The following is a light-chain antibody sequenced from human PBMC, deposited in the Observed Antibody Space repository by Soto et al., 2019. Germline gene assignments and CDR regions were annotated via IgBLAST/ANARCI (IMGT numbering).Light chain of an antibody. CDR3: QQYNNWPPIT. Sequence: EIVMTQSPSTLSVSPGGRATLPCRASQSVRSNLAWYQQKPGQAPRLLIYGASTRATGIPARFSGSGSGTEFTLTISSLQSEDFAVYYCQQYNNWPPITFGQGTRLEIK. J-gene: IGKJ5*01. CDR2: GAS. CDR1: QSVRSN. V-gene: IGKV3-15*01.